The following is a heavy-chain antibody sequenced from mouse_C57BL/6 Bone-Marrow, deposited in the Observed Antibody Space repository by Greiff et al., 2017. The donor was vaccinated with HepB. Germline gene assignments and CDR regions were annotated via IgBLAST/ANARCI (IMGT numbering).Heavy chain of an antibody. CDR1: GYTFTSYT. CDR2: INPSSGYT. J-gene: IGHJ3*01. D-gene: IGHD1-1*01. CDR3: ARSGSSRGWFAY. Sequence: VQLQESGAELARPGASVKMSCKASGYTFTSYTMHWVKQRPGQGLEWIGYINPSSGYTKYNQKFKDKATLTADKSSSTAYMQLSSLTSEDSAVYYCARSGSSRGWFAYWGQGTLVTVSA. V-gene: IGHV1-4*01.